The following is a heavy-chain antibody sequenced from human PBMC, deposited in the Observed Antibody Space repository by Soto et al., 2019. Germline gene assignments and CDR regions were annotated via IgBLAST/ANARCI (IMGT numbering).Heavy chain of an antibody. CDR1: GFTFDDYA. Sequence: GGSLRLSCAVSGFTFDDYAMHWVRQAPGKGLEWVSGISWNSGSIGYADSVKGRFTISRDNAKNTAYLQMSSLRPEDTAVYYCVKGEYYYDGSAYYPFDYWGQGRMVTVSS. J-gene: IGHJ4*02. CDR3: VKGEYYYDGSAYYPFDY. V-gene: IGHV3-9*01. D-gene: IGHD3-22*01. CDR2: ISWNSGSI.